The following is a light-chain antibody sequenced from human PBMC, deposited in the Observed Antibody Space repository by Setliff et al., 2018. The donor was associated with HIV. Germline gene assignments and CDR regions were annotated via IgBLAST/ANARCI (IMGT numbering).Light chain of an antibody. CDR3: SSYTSSTTPYV. V-gene: IGLV2-14*03. Sequence: QSALTQPASVSGSPGQSITISCTGTSSDVGGYNYVSWYQQHPGKVPKLIIYDVSNRPSGVSNRFSGSKSGNTASLTISGLQAEDEADYYGSSYTSSTTPYVIGTGTKVTVL. CDR2: DVS. CDR1: SSDVGGYNY. J-gene: IGLJ1*01.